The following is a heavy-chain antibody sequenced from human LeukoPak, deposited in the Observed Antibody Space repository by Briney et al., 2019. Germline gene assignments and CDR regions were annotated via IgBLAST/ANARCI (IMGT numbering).Heavy chain of an antibody. CDR1: GGTFSSYA. V-gene: IGHV1-69*05. CDR3: AQREAITGFDY. CDR2: IIPIFGTA. Sequence: SVKVSCKASGGTFSSYAISWVRQDPGQGLEWLGGIIPIFGTANYAQKFQGRVTITTDESTSTAYMELSSLRSEDTAVYYCAQREAITGFDYWGQGTLVTVSS. J-gene: IGHJ4*02. D-gene: IGHD1-20*01.